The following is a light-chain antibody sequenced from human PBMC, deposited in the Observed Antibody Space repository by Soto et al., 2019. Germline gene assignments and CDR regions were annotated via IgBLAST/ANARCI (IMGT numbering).Light chain of an antibody. CDR3: SSYTSSSTSVV. CDR1: SSDVGTYNY. Sequence: QSVLTQPASVSGSPGQSITISCTGTSSDVGTYNYVSWYQQHPGKAPKLMIYDLSYRPSGVSDRFSGSKSGNTASLTISGLQAEDEADYYCSSYTSSSTSVVFGGGTKLTVL. J-gene: IGLJ2*01. V-gene: IGLV2-14*01. CDR2: DLS.